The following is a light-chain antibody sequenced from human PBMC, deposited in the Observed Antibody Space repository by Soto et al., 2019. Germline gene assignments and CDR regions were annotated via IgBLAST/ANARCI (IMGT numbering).Light chain of an antibody. V-gene: IGKV3-15*01. CDR3: QQYNSWPPIT. CDR1: ESVSRN. CDR2: DAS. Sequence: EVVMTQSPATLSVSPGERATLSCRASESVSRNLAWYQQKPGQAPRLLIYDASTRATGIPDRFSGGGSGTEFTLTIRSLQSEDFVVYCYQQYNSWPPITFGQGPRLEIK. J-gene: IGKJ5*01.